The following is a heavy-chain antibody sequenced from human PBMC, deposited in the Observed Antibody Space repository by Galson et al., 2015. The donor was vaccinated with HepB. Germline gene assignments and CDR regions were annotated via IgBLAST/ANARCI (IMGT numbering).Heavy chain of an antibody. CDR2: ISYDGSKK. CDR3: ARGSIAVAGTVDY. J-gene: IGHJ4*02. V-gene: IGHV3-30*04. D-gene: IGHD6-19*01. CDR1: GFSFSSYA. Sequence: SLRLSCAASGFSFSSYAMHWVRQAPGKGLEWVAVISYDGSKKYYADSVKGRFTISRDNSKNTLYLQMNSLRAEDTAVYYCARGSIAVAGTVDYWGQGTLVTVSS.